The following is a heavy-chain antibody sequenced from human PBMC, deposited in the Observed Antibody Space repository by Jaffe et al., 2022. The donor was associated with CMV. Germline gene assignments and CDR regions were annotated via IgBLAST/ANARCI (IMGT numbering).Heavy chain of an antibody. CDR1: GGSSSGYY. CDR2: INHSGST. J-gene: IGHJ5*02. V-gene: IGHV4-34*01. D-gene: IGHD4-4*01. CDR3: ARVRYSTDREEWFDP. Sequence: QVQLQQWGAGLLKPSETLSLTCAVYGGSSSGYYWSWIRQPPGKGLEWIGEINHSGSTNYNASLKSRVTISVDTSKNQFSLKLSSVTAADTAVYYCARVRYSTDREEWFDPWGQGTLVTVSS.